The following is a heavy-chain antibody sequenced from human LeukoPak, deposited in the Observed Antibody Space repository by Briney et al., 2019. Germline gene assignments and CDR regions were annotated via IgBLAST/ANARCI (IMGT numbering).Heavy chain of an antibody. J-gene: IGHJ4*02. CDR3: ARNLKYDFWSGYYEIPPYYFDY. CDR2: ISTYNGNK. CDR1: GYSFTSYG. V-gene: IGHV1-18*01. Sequence: ASVKVSCKASGYSFTSYGISWVRQAPGQGLEWMGWISTYNGNKNYAQSLQGRVSMTTDTSTSTVYMDLRSLRSDDTAVYYYARNLKYDFWSGYYEIPPYYFDYWGQGTLVTVSS. D-gene: IGHD3-3*01.